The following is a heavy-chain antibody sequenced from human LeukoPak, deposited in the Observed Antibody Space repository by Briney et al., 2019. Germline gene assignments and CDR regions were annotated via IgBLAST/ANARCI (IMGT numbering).Heavy chain of an antibody. Sequence: PGRSLRPSCAVSGFTFSSYGMYWVRQAPGKVLEWVAVISYDGSNEYYADSVKGRLAISRDNSRNTLYLQMNSLRAEDTAVYYCAKGVGSSWLSTLSQVAMDVWGKGTTVTVSS. V-gene: IGHV3-30*18. D-gene: IGHD3-9*01. CDR1: GFTFSSYG. CDR2: ISYDGSNE. CDR3: AKGVGSSWLSTLSQVAMDV. J-gene: IGHJ6*03.